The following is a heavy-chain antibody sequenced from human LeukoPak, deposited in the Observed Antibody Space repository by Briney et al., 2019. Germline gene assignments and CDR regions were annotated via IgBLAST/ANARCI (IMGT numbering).Heavy chain of an antibody. CDR1: GFTFSSN. CDR2: ISYDGSKE. D-gene: IGHD3-9*01. V-gene: IGHV3-30*18. CDR3: AKEYDRVHDAFDI. J-gene: IGHJ3*02. Sequence: PGGSPRLSCVVSGFTFSSNHWVRQAPGKGLEWVAVISYDGSKEYYADSVKGRFTISRDSSKNTLSLQMNSLRAEDTAVYYCAKEYDRVHDAFDIWGQGTMVTVSS.